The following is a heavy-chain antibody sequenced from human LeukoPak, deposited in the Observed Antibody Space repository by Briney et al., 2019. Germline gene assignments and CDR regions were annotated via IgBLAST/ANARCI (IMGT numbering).Heavy chain of an antibody. CDR1: GYTLTELS. J-gene: IGHJ5*02. CDR2: FDPEDGET. D-gene: IGHD1-14*01. V-gene: IGHV1-24*01. CDR3: AKPTHVRGGAWFDP. Sequence: GASVKVPCKVSGYTLTELSMHWVRQAPGKGLEWMGGFDPEDGETIYAQKFLGRVTMTEDTSTDTAYMELSSLRSEDTAVYYCAKPTHVRGGAWFDPWGQGTLVTVSS.